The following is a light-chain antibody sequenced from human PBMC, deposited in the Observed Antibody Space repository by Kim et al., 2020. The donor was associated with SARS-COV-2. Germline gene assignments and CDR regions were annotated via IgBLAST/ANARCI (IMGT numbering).Light chain of an antibody. CDR1: NIGSKS. Sequence: GKQARISCGGTNIGSKSVHWCQQKPGQAPVLVISYDSDRPSGIPERFSGSNSGNTATLTISRVEAGDEADYYCQVWDSTIDHRVVFGGGTQLTVL. CDR2: YDS. V-gene: IGLV3-21*04. CDR3: QVWDSTIDHRVV. J-gene: IGLJ3*02.